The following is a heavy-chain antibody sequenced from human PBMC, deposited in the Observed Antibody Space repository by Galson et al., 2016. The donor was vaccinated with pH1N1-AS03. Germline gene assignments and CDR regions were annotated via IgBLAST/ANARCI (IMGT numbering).Heavy chain of an antibody. V-gene: IGHV6-1*01. J-gene: IGHJ5*02. Sequence: CAISGDSVSSDSAAWNWIRQSPSRGLEWLGRTYYRSKWYNDYAVSVKSRITINPDTSKNQFSLQLNSATPEDTAVYYCARGHYSSSFYWFDPWGQGTLVTVSS. CDR3: ARGHYSSSFYWFDP. D-gene: IGHD6-6*01. CDR2: TYYRSKWYN. CDR1: GDSVSSDSAA.